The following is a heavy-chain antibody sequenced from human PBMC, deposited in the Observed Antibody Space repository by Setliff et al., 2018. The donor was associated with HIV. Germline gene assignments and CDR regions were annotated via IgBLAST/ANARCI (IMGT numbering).Heavy chain of an antibody. CDR3: ATERWLYQNFDS. V-gene: IGHV4-4*09. CDR2: MHSSGST. CDR1: GGSISRYY. D-gene: IGHD3-16*01. Sequence: SETLSLTCTVSGGSISRYYWSWIRQSPGKGLEFIGYMHSSGSTNYNLSLETRVTLSVDTSKSQFSLKLTSVTATDTAIYYCATERWLYQNFDSWGQGTQVTVSS. J-gene: IGHJ4*02.